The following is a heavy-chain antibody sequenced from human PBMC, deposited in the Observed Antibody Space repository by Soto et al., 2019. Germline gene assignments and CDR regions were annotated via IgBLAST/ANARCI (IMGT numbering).Heavy chain of an antibody. Sequence: GGSLRLSCAASGFTVSSNYMSWVRQAPGKGLERVSVIYSGGSTYYADSVKGRFTISRDNSKNTLYLQMNSLRAEDTAVYYFARDWSYYDFWSGSAGMDVWGQGTTVTVSS. V-gene: IGHV3-53*01. CDR1: GFTVSSNY. J-gene: IGHJ6*02. CDR3: ARDWSYYDFWSGSAGMDV. CDR2: IYSGGST. D-gene: IGHD3-3*01.